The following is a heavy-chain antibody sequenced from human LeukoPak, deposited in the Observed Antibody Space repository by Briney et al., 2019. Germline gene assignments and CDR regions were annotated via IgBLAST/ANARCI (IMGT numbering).Heavy chain of an antibody. CDR1: GGSISSSSYY. V-gene: IGHV4-39*01. J-gene: IGHJ4*02. D-gene: IGHD6-13*01. CDR3: ASKGATYSSGWYYFDY. CDR2: IYYSGST. Sequence: PSEALSLTCTVSGGSISSSSYYWGWIRQPPGKGLEWIGSIYYSGSTYYNPSLKSRVTISVDTSKNQFSLKLSSVAAADTAVYYCASKGATYSSGWYYFDYWGQGTLVTVS.